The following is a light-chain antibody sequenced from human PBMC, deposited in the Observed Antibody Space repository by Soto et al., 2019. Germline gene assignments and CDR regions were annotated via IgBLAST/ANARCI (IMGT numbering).Light chain of an antibody. V-gene: IGKV3-20*01. CDR1: QSVSSSY. CDR3: QQYGSSPPIT. CDR2: GAS. J-gene: IGKJ5*01. Sequence: IVLTHSPGTLSLSPCERATLSFSASQSVSSSYLAWYQQKPGQVPRLLIYGASTRASDTPARFSGSGSVTEFALTISSLQSEDFAVYYCQQYGSSPPITFGQGTRLENK.